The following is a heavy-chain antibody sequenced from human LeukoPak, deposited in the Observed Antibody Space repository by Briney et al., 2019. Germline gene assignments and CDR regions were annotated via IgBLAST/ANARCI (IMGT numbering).Heavy chain of an antibody. CDR2: IHYSGST. CDR3: ARLDGNWNYFDY. CDR1: GASITTYY. D-gene: IGHD1-20*01. J-gene: IGHJ4*02. V-gene: IGHV4-59*08. Sequence: SETLSLTCSVSGASITTYYWSWIRQPPGKGLEWIAYIHYSGSTSYNPSLKSRLTISLDTSKNQFSLKLSSVTAADTAVYHCARLDGNWNYFDYWGQGTLVTVSS.